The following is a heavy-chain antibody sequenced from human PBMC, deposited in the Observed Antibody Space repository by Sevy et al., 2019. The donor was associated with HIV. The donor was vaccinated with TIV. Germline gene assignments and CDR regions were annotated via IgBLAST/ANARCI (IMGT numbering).Heavy chain of an antibody. CDR2: ISYDGNNK. Sequence: GGSLRLSCTASGFTFSSYAMYWVRQAPGKGLELVAVISYDGNNKDYADSVKGRFTISRDNSKNTLYLQMNSLRAEDTAVYYCASHYYDSTGYYFPLDYWGQGTLVTVSS. J-gene: IGHJ4*02. CDR3: ASHYYDSTGYYFPLDY. V-gene: IGHV3-30*04. D-gene: IGHD3-22*01. CDR1: GFTFSSYA.